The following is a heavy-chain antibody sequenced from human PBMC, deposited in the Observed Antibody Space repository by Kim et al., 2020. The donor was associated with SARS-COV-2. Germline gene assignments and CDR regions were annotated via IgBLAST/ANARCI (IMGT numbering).Heavy chain of an antibody. D-gene: IGHD4-17*01. Sequence: LKSRVTMSVDTTKNQFSLKLSSVTAADTAVYYCASSGGTYGDSNWYFDLWGRGTLVTVSS. CDR3: ASSGGTYGDSNWYFDL. J-gene: IGHJ2*01. V-gene: IGHV4-4*06.